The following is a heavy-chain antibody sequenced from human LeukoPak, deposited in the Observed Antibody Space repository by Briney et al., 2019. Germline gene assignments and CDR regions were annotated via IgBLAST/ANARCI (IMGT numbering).Heavy chain of an antibody. CDR1: GFTFSSDW. D-gene: IGHD6-13*01. CDR3: TRVFAGDEYSSSGY. CDR2: INSDGSGT. V-gene: IGHV3-74*01. J-gene: IGHJ4*02. Sequence: PGGSLRLSCAASGFTFSSDWMHWVRQAPGKGLVWVSRINSDGSGTTYADSVKGRFTVSRDNAKNTLYLQMNSLRVEDTAMYYCTRVFAGDEYSSSGYWGQGTLVTVSS.